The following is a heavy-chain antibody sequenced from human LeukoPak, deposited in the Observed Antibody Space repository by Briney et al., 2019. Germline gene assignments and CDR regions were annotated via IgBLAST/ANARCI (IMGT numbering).Heavy chain of an antibody. Sequence: ASVKVSCKASGGTFSSYAISWVRQAPGQGLEWMGGIIPIFGTANYAQKFQGRVTITADESTSKAYMELSSLRSEDTAVYYCARGEYSYGSYGYYGMDVWGQGTTVTVSS. D-gene: IGHD5-18*01. CDR3: ARGEYSYGSYGYYGMDV. CDR1: GGTFSSYA. V-gene: IGHV1-69*13. CDR2: IIPIFGTA. J-gene: IGHJ6*02.